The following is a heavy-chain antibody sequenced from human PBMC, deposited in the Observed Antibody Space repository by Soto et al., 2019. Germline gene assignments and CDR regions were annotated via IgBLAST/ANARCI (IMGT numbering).Heavy chain of an antibody. CDR2: IIPIFGTA. V-gene: IGHV1-69*12. D-gene: IGHD2-2*01. CDR1: GGTFSSYA. Sequence: QVQLVQSGAEVKKPGSSVKVSCKASGGTFSSYAISWVRQAPGQGLEWMGGIIPIFGTANYAQKFQGRVTITADESTSTAYMELSSLRSEDTAVYYCATRGEGVIVLVPADYYYYGMDVWGQGTTVTVSS. CDR3: ATRGEGVIVLVPADYYYYGMDV. J-gene: IGHJ6*02.